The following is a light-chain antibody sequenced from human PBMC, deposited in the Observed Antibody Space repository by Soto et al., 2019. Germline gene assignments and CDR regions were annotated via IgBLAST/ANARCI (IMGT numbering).Light chain of an antibody. V-gene: IGKV1-5*03. CDR1: QTSSSW. Sequence: DIQMTQSPSTLSGSVGDRVTITCRASQTSSSWLAWYQQKPGKAPKLLIYKASTLKSGVPSRFSGSGSGTEFTLTISSLQPDDFTTYYCQLYNIYSEAFGQGAKVDIK. J-gene: IGKJ1*01. CDR3: QLYNIYSEA. CDR2: KAS.